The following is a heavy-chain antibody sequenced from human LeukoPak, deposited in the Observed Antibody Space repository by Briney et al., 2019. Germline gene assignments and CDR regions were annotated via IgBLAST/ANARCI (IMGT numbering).Heavy chain of an antibody. Sequence: GGSLRLSCAASGLTVSSNYMSWVRQAPGKGLEWVSVIYSGGSTYYADSVKGRFTISRDNSKNTLYLQMNSLRAEDTAVYYCARSYSSSWYEDYWGQGTLVTVSS. D-gene: IGHD6-13*01. J-gene: IGHJ4*02. CDR1: GLTVSSNY. CDR2: IYSGGST. CDR3: ARSYSSSWYEDY. V-gene: IGHV3-66*01.